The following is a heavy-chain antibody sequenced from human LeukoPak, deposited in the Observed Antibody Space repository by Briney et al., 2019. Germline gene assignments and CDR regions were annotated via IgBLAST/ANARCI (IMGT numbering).Heavy chain of an antibody. CDR3: ASPVIAIPGLADGDY. CDR1: GYTFTDYY. Sequence: ASVKVSCKASGYTFTDYYLHWVRQAPGQGLEWMGWINSNTGGTNYAQKFQGRVTMTRDTSISIAYMELSSLRSDDTAVYYCASPVIAIPGLADGDYWGQGTLVTVSS. D-gene: IGHD2-21*01. V-gene: IGHV1-2*02. CDR2: INSNTGGT. J-gene: IGHJ4*02.